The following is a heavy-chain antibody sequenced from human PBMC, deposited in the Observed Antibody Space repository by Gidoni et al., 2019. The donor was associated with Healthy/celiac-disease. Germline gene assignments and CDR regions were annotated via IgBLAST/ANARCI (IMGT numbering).Heavy chain of an antibody. CDR3: ARDPGYSSSWYRYFDY. J-gene: IGHJ4*02. D-gene: IGHD6-13*01. CDR1: GFTFSSYS. CDR2: ISSSSSTI. Sequence: EVQLVESGGGLVQPGGSLSLPCAASGFTFSSYSMNWVRQAPGKGLEWVSYISSSSSTIYYADSVKGRFTISRDNAKNSLYLQMNSLRDEDTAVYYCARDPGYSSSWYRYFDYWGQGTLVTVSS. V-gene: IGHV3-48*02.